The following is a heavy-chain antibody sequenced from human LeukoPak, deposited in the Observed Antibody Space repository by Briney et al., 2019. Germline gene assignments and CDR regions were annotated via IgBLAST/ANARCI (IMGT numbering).Heavy chain of an antibody. J-gene: IGHJ5*02. D-gene: IGHD3-10*01. Sequence: GGSWSLSLPAPGFTFSGYTRNGFGRAPGKGRGWVSYISSGSSTIYYADSVKGRFTISRDNAKNSLYLQMNSLRAEDTAVYYCARGTYASGSLSWGQGTLVTVSS. CDR2: ISSGSSTI. CDR1: GFTFSGYT. V-gene: IGHV3-48*01. CDR3: ARGTYASGSLS.